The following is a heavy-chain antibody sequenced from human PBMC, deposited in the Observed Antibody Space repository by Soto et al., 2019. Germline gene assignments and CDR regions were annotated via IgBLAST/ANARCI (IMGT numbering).Heavy chain of an antibody. J-gene: IGHJ6*02. CDR2: INPNSGGT. V-gene: IGHV1-2*02. Sequence: ASVKVSCKASGYTFTGYYMHWVRQAPGQGLEWMGWINPNSGGTNYAQKFQGRVTMTRDTSISTAYMELSGLRSDDTAVYYCARQRIGTVTTPGGYYYYYGMDVWRQGTTVTVSS. CDR1: GYTFTGYY. D-gene: IGHD4-17*01. CDR3: ARQRIGTVTTPGGYYYYYGMDV.